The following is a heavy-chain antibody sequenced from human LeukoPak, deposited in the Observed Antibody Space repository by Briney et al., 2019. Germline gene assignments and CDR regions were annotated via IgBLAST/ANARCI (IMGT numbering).Heavy chain of an antibody. V-gene: IGHV4-59*08. D-gene: IGHD3-10*01. CDR1: GGSISSYY. Sequence: PSETLSLTCTVSGGSISSYYWSWIRQPPGKGLEWIGYIYYSGSTNYNPSLKSRVTISVDTSKNQFSLKLSSVTAADTAVYYCVRQGSGGAFDYWGQGTLVTVSS. CDR2: IYYSGST. CDR3: VRQGSGGAFDY. J-gene: IGHJ4*02.